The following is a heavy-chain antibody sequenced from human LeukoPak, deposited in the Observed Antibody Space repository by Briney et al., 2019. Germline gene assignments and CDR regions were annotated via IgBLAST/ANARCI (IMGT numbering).Heavy chain of an antibody. CDR3: ARGKWELLFYFDY. J-gene: IGHJ4*02. Sequence: SETLSLTCTVSGGSISSYYWSWIRQPPGKGLEWIGYIYYSGSTNYNPSLKSRVTISVDTSKSQFSLKLSSVTAADTAVYYCARGKWELLFYFDYWGQGTLVTVSS. V-gene: IGHV4-59*01. CDR1: GGSISSYY. D-gene: IGHD1-26*01. CDR2: IYYSGST.